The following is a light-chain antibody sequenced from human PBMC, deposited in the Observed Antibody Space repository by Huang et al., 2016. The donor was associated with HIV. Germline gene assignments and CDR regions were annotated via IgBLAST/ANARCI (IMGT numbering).Light chain of an antibody. J-gene: IGKJ2*01. CDR2: TTS. V-gene: IGKV3-15*01. Sequence: EVVMTQSPATLSVAPGERATLSCRASQSVGSNLAWYQQRHGQAPMLLIYTTSTRDTGIPARFSGSGSGTGFTLTISNLQSEDFAVYYCQQYDNGYTFGQGTKLEIK. CDR3: QQYDNGYT. CDR1: QSVGSN.